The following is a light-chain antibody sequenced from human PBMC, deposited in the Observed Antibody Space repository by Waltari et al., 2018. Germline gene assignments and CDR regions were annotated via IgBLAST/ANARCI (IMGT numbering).Light chain of an antibody. CDR3: QQRSDWPPH. V-gene: IGKV3-11*01. CDR2: DAS. J-gene: IGKJ5*01. CDR1: QIVSSY. Sequence: EIVLTQSPATLYLSPGERATLSCRASQIVSSYLGWYQQTPGQAPRLLIYDASNRATGIPARFSGSGSGTDFTLTISSLEPEDFAVYYWQQRSDWPPHFGQGTRLEMK.